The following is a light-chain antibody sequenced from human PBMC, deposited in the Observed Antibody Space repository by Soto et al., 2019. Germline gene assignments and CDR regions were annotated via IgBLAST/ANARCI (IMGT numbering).Light chain of an antibody. CDR2: EAS. V-gene: IGKV3-11*01. Sequence: EIVLTQSPATLSLSPGERATLSCRASQSVGNNLAWYQQKPGQAPGLLIYEASTRATGIPDRFSGSGSGTDFTLTISSLEPEDFEVYYCQQHAHWPLTFGGGTKVEIK. CDR1: QSVGNN. CDR3: QQHAHWPLT. J-gene: IGKJ4*01.